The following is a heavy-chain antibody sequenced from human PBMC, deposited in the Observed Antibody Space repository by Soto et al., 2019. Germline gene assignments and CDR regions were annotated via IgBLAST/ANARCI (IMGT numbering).Heavy chain of an antibody. V-gene: IGHV1-69*06. CDR1: GGTFSSYS. CDR2: IIPIFGTA. Sequence: SVKVSCKASGGTFSSYSISWVRQAPGQGLEWMGGIIPIFGTANYAQKFQGRVTITADKSTSTAYMELSSLRSEDTAVYYCARVTPQQLVRYYGMDVWGQGTTVTVSS. CDR3: ARVTPQQLVRYYGMDV. J-gene: IGHJ6*02. D-gene: IGHD6-13*01.